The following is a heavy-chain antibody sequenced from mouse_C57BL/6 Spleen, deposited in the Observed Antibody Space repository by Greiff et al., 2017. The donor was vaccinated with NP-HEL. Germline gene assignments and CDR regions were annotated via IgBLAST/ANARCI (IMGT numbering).Heavy chain of an antibody. V-gene: IGHV5-9-1*02. J-gene: IGHJ2*01. D-gene: IGHD1-1*01. Sequence: EVKLVESGEGLVKPGGSLKLSCAASGFTFSSYAMSWVRQTPEKRLEWVAYISSGGDYIYYVDTVKGRFTISRDNARNTLYLQMSSLKSEDTAMYYCTREDYYGSSHFDYWGQGTTLTVSS. CDR3: TREDYYGSSHFDY. CDR2: ISSGGDYI. CDR1: GFTFSSYA.